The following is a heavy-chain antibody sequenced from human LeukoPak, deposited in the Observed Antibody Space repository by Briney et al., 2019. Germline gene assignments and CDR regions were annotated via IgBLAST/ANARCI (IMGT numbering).Heavy chain of an antibody. D-gene: IGHD6-6*01. Sequence: GGSLRLPCAASGFPFSRHWMSWVRQAPGKGLQWVANIKEDGSENYYVDSVKGRFTISRDNAKNSLYLQMNSLRAEDTAVYYCAAESSSSWEGHWGQGTLVTVSS. V-gene: IGHV3-7*01. CDR1: GFPFSRHW. J-gene: IGHJ4*02. CDR2: IKEDGSEN. CDR3: AAESSSSWEGH.